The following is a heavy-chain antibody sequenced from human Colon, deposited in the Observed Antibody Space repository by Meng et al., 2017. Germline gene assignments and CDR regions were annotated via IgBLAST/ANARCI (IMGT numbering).Heavy chain of an antibody. CDR2: ISAYNGVT. CDR1: GYTFTSYG. J-gene: IGHJ4*02. Sequence: ASVKVSCKASGYTFTSYGISWVRQAAGQGREWRGWISAYNGVTKYEQRFQGRGTMTTDTSTTTAHMELRSRRSDDTAVYYCARWFDFHGSSGYDYPLDYWGQGTLVTVSS. V-gene: IGHV1-18*01. CDR3: ARWFDFHGSSGYDYPLDY. D-gene: IGHD3-22*01.